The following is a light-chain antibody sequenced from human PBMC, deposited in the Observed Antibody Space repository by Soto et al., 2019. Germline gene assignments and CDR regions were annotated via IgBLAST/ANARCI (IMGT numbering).Light chain of an antibody. CDR1: QGISSG. CDR3: QQFNSYPLT. CDR2: DAS. J-gene: IGKJ4*01. Sequence: AIQLTQSPSSLSSSAGDRATITCRASQGISSGLAWYQQKTGKATKLLIYDASSLESGVPSRFSGSGSGTDFTLTISSLQPEDFATYYCQQFNSYPLTFGGGTKVEIK. V-gene: IGKV1-13*02.